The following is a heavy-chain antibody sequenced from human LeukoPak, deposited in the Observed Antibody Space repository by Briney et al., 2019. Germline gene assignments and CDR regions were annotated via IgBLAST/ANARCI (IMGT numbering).Heavy chain of an antibody. V-gene: IGHV1-69*13. Sequence: SVKVSCKASGGTFSSYAISWVRQAPGQGLEWMGGIIPIFGTANYAQKFQGRVTITADESTSTAYMELSSLRSEDTAVYYCARCLNGDVHSYYYYYMDVWGKGTVVIVSS. D-gene: IGHD4-17*01. CDR1: GGTFSSYA. J-gene: IGHJ6*03. CDR2: IIPIFGTA. CDR3: ARCLNGDVHSYYYYYMDV.